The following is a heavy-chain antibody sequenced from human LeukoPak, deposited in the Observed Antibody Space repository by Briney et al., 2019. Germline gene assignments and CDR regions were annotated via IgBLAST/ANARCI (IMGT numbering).Heavy chain of an antibody. CDR3: AREPTYRSSLDF. D-gene: IGHD6-6*01. J-gene: IGHJ4*02. Sequence: GGSLRLSCAASGFTFRNYVIHWVRQAPGKRLEWVAVTSSDLNVKLYADSVKGRFTISRDNSRSTLYLQMNSLRPEDTAIYYCAREPTYRSSLDFWGQGTLVTVSS. CDR1: GFTFRNYV. CDR2: TSSDLNVK. V-gene: IGHV3-30-3*01.